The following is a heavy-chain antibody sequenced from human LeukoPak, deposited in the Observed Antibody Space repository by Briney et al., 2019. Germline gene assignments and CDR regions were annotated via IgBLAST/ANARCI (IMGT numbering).Heavy chain of an antibody. CDR1: WGSFSGYY. CDR2: SNHSGST. CDR3: VRSSGWLPLRFDY. D-gene: IGHD6-19*01. J-gene: IGHJ4*02. Sequence: SETLSLTCAVYWGSFSGYYWRWIRQPPGKGLEGVGESNHSGSTTYTPSLKSRVTTSVDTSKDQFALKLSSVTAAGTAVYYGVRSSGWLPLRFDYWGQGTLVTVSS. V-gene: IGHV4-34*01.